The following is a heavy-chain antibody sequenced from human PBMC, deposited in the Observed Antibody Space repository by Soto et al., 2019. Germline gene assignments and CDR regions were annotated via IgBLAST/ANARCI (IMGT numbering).Heavy chain of an antibody. CDR1: GGSFSDYY. V-gene: IGHV4-34*01. Sequence: SETLSLTCAVYGGSFSDYYWSWIRQSPGKGLEWIGEINHSGSTNYNPSLKSRVIISVDTSKNQFSLKLSSVTAADTAVYYCVRGDYGGNSDDYWGRGTLVT. CDR3: VRGDYGGNSDDY. J-gene: IGHJ4*02. D-gene: IGHD4-17*01. CDR2: INHSGST.